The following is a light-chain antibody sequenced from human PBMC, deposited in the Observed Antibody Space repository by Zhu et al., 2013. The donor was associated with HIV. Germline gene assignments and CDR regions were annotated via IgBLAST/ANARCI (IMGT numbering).Light chain of an antibody. CDR2: DAS. Sequence: EIVLTQSPATLSLSPGERATLSCRASQSVGSSYLAWYLQKPGQAPRLLMYDASNRATGIPARFSGSGSGTDFTLTISSLEPEDFAVYYCQQRSNWPWTFGQGTKVEI. J-gene: IGKJ1*01. CDR3: QQRSNWPWT. CDR1: QSVGSSY. V-gene: IGKV3-11*01.